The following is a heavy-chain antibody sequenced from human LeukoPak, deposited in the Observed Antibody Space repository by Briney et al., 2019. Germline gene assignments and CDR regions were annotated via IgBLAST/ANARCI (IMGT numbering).Heavy chain of an antibody. J-gene: IGHJ4*02. CDR2: IYPGDSDT. CDR1: GYSFTRYW. D-gene: IGHD6-13*01. CDR3: ARLDIARIIY. V-gene: IGHV5-51*01. Sequence: GESLKISCKGSGYSFTRYWIGWVRQMSGKGLEWMGIIYPGDSDTRYSPSFQGQVTISADKSISTAYLQWGSLKASDTAMYYCARLDIARIIYWGQGTLVTVSS.